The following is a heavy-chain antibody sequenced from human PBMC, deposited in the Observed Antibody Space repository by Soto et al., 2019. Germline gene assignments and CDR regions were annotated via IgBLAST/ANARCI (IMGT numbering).Heavy chain of an antibody. Sequence: QVQLVESGGGVVQPGRSLRLSCAASGFTFSSYGMHWVRQAPGKGLEWVAVIWYDGSNKYYADSVKGRFTISRDNSKNTLYLQMNSLRAEDTAVYYCASIYGSGSYLVEDYWVQGTLVTVSS. CDR2: IWYDGSNK. D-gene: IGHD3-10*01. J-gene: IGHJ4*02. V-gene: IGHV3-33*01. CDR3: ASIYGSGSYLVEDY. CDR1: GFTFSSYG.